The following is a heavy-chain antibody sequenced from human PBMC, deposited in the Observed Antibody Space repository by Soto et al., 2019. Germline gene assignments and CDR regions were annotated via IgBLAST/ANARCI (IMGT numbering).Heavy chain of an antibody. CDR2: ISSSTSHT. J-gene: IGHJ4*02. V-gene: IGHV3-11*05. D-gene: IGHD6-13*01. CDR1: GFTFSDYY. Sequence: QVQLVESGGGLVKPGGSLRLSCAVSGFTFSDYYMTWIRRAPGQGLEWVSYISSSTSHTNYADSVKGRFTLSRDNAKNSLFLQMNSLRAEDTAGYYCARGRGAAADYFDFWGQGTLVTVSS. CDR3: ARGRGAAADYFDF.